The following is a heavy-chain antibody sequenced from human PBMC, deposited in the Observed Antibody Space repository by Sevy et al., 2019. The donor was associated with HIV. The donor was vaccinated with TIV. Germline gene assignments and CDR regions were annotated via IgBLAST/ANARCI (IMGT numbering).Heavy chain of an antibody. CDR2: ISPYNGNT. CDR3: SRPLSGTYWEAEYLQH. J-gene: IGHJ1*01. Sequence: ASVKVSCKASGYSFTSYGITWVRQAPGQGLEFMGWISPYNGNTDYAQKYQGRITLTTDTSTTTAYLELRSLTSDDTAVYYCSRPLSGTYWEAEYLQHWGQGTQVTVSS. CDR1: GYSFTSYG. D-gene: IGHD1-26*01. V-gene: IGHV1-18*04.